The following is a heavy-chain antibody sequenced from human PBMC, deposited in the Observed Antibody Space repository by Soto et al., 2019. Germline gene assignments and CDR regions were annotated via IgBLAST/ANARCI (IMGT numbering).Heavy chain of an antibody. J-gene: IGHJ6*02. CDR3: ARAPRSRYSPYYYGMDV. V-gene: IGHV3-30-3*01. D-gene: IGHD4-4*01. CDR2: ISYDGSNK. CDR1: GFTFSSYA. Sequence: GGSLRLSCAASGFTFSSYAMHWVRQAPGKGLEWVAVISYDGSNKYYADSVKGRFTISRDNSKNTLYLQMNSLRAEDTAVYYCARAPRSRYSPYYYGMDVWGQGTTVTVSS.